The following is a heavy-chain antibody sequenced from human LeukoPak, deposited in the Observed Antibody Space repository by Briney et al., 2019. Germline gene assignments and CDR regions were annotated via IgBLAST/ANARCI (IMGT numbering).Heavy chain of an antibody. D-gene: IGHD2-21*02. CDR3: ARASTLAYCGGDCYSPDY. CDR1: GFTFSSYA. J-gene: IGHJ4*02. V-gene: IGHV3-30-3*01. Sequence: GRSLRLSCAASGFTFSSYAMHWVRQAPGKGLEWVAVISYDGSNKYYADSVKGRFTISRDNSKNTLYLQMNSLRAEDTAVYYCARASTLAYCGGDCYSPDYWGQGTLVTVSS. CDR2: ISYDGSNK.